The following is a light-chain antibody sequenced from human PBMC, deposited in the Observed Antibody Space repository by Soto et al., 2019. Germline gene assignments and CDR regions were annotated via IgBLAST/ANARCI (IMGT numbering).Light chain of an antibody. J-gene: IGKJ3*01. V-gene: IGKV3-15*01. CDR2: GAS. CDR3: QQYNNWPFT. CDR1: QSVSSN. Sequence: EIVMTQSPVTLSVSPGERATLSCRASQSVSSNLAWYQQKPGQAPRLLIYGASTRATGIPARFSGSGSGTEFTLTISSLQSEDFAVYYCQQYNNWPFTFGPGTKADIK.